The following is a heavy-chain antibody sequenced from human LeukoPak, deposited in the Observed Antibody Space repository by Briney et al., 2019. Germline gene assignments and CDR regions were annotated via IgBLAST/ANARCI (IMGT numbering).Heavy chain of an antibody. CDR2: IKQSGSAK. D-gene: IGHD2-15*01. J-gene: IGHJ4*02. CDR3: ARFSGRN. V-gene: IGHV3-7*01. CDR1: GFTFSSYW. Sequence: GSLRLACAASGFTFSSYWMSWVRQAAGKGVGWVANIKQSGSAKYYVDSVKGRFTISRDNAKNSLYLQMGSLRAEDTAVYYCARFSGRNWGQGTLVTVSS.